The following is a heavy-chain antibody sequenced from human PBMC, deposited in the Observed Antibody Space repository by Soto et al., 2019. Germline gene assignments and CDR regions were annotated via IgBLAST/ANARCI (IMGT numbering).Heavy chain of an antibody. Sequence: SLRLSCAASGFTFSSYWMHWVRQAPGKGLVWVSRINSDGSSTSYADSVKGRFTISRDNAKNTLYLQMNSLRAEDTAVYYCAREPRITMVRGVMCDYWGQGTLVTVSS. D-gene: IGHD3-10*01. V-gene: IGHV3-74*01. J-gene: IGHJ4*02. CDR2: INSDGSST. CDR3: AREPRITMVRGVMCDY. CDR1: GFTFSSYW.